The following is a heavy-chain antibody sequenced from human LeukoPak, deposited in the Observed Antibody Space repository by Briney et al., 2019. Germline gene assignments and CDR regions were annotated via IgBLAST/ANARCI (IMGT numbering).Heavy chain of an antibody. V-gene: IGHV3-23*01. CDR1: GFTFSSYV. CDR3: AKDRCSGGSCYFDY. J-gene: IGHJ4*02. Sequence: GGSLRLSCAASGFTFSSYVMNWVRQAPGKGLEWVSAISASGGSTYYADSVKGRFTISRDNSKNTMYLQMNSLRAEDTAVYHCAKDRCSGGSCYFDYCGQGTLVTVSS. CDR2: ISASGGST. D-gene: IGHD2-15*01.